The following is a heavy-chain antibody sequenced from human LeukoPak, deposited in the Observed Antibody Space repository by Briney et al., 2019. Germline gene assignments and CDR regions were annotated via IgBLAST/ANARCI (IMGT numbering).Heavy chain of an antibody. J-gene: IGHJ4*02. D-gene: IGHD2-21*02. Sequence: PSETLSLTCAVSGGSISSNSYYWGWIRQPPGKGLEWIGSIYYSGSTYYNPSLKSRVTISVDTSKNQFSLKLSSVTAEDTAVYYCARGRRVTDDFDYWGQGTLVTVSS. V-gene: IGHV4-39*07. CDR2: IYYSGST. CDR1: GGSISSNSYY. CDR3: ARGRRVTDDFDY.